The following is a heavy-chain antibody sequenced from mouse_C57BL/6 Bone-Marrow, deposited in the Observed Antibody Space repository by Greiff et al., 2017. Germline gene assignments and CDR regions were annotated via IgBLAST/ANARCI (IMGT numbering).Heavy chain of an antibody. J-gene: IGHJ3*01. V-gene: IGHV7-3*01. CDR1: GFTFTDYY. Sequence: EVKLVESGGGLVQPGGSLSLSCAASGFTFTDYYMSWVRQPPGKALEWLGFIRNKANGTTTEYSSSVKGRFTISRDNSQSILYLQMNALGAEDSASCYRGECSPEFAYWGQGTLVTVSA. CDR2: IRNKANGTTT. CDR3: GECSPEFAY.